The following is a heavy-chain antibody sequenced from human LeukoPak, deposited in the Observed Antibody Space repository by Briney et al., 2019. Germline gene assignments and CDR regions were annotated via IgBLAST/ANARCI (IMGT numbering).Heavy chain of an antibody. V-gene: IGHV3-21*01. CDR2: ISSTSAYI. CDR3: ARDVNNYFDY. J-gene: IGHJ4*02. CDR1: GFALKSYS. Sequence: GGSLRLSCAGSGFALKSYSLSWVRQAPGKGLEWVSSISSTSAYIYYADSVKGRFTISRDDSRNTLYVQMNSLRTEDTAFYYCARDVNNYFDYWGLGTLVTVST.